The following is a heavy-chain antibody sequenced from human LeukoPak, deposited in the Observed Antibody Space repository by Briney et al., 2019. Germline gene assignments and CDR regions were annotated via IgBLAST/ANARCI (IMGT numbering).Heavy chain of an antibody. J-gene: IGHJ4*02. CDR2: ISGTGDST. D-gene: IGHD7-27*01. V-gene: IGHV3-64*01. CDR3: ARGFLGTAYFDY. Sequence: GGSLRLSCVASGFTFSRYAMFWVRQAPGKGLDYVSAISGTGDSTYYANSVKGRFTISRDNSKNTLYLQMGSLRAEGMAVCYCARGFLGTAYFDYWGQGTLVTVSS. CDR1: GFTFSRYA.